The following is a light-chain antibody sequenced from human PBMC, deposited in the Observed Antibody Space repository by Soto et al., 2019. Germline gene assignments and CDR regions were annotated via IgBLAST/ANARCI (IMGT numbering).Light chain of an antibody. CDR1: QSVSSY. Sequence: EIVLTHSPATLSLSPGERATLSCRASQSVSSYLAWYQQKPGQAPRLLIYDASNRATGVPARFSGSGSGTDFTLTISSLEPEDFAVYYCQQRSKSLTFGGGTKVEIK. CDR3: QQRSKSLT. CDR2: DAS. V-gene: IGKV3-11*01. J-gene: IGKJ4*01.